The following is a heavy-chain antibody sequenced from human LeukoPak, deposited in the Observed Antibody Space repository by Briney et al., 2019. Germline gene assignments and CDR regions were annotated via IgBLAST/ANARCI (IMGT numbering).Heavy chain of an antibody. CDR2: IRSKTDGGTP. D-gene: IGHD4-17*01. J-gene: IGHJ4*02. Sequence: GGSLRLSCAASGFTFSNVWMSWVRQAQGKGLEWVGQIRSKTDGGTPEYAAPVRGRFTISRDDSKNTLYLQMNSLKIEDTALYYCTRDDSDDYVHDDWGQGTLVTVSS. CDR1: GFTFSNVW. CDR3: TRDDSDDYVHDD. V-gene: IGHV3-15*01.